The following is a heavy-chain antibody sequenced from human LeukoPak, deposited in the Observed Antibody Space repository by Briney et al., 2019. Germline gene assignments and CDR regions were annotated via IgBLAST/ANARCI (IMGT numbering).Heavy chain of an antibody. CDR1: EFIIMLNY. J-gene: IGHJ3*02. D-gene: IGHD3-9*01. V-gene: IGHV3-53*01. Sequence: GGCLRLSCAATEFIIMLNYMSWVRQAPGKRMEWVSDIYSGGSTHYADSVKGRFTISRDNSKNTLYLQMNSLRAEDTAVYYCARDYFDGQGAFDIWGQGTMVTVSS. CDR2: IYSGGST. CDR3: ARDYFDGQGAFDI.